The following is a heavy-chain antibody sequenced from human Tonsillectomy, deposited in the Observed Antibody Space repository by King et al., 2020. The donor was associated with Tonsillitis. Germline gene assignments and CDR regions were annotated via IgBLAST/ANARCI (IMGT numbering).Heavy chain of an antibody. V-gene: IGHV3-33*08. CDR1: GLTCSNDG. CDR2: FWSDCRNQ. J-gene: IGHJ3*02. D-gene: IGHD3-22*01. Sequence: LVESGGGVGQPGRALRLSCAASGLTCSNDGIQWVCWCPGKWLEWLAVFWSDCRNQFYTDPVKARFTISRDNSLKSVYLQMNSLRAEDTGLYFCARDMYNDNSGDAFDIWGQGTMVTVSS. CDR3: ARDMYNDNSGDAFDI.